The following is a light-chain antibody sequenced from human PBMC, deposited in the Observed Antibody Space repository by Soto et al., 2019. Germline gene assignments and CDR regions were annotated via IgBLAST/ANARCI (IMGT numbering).Light chain of an antibody. Sequence: DIQMTQSPSSLSASVGDRVTITCQASQNINNYLNWYQQKPGIAPKLLIYDASNLQAGVPSRFRGSVSGTDFTFTIRRLQPEDIATYYCQQYENLPTFGQGTRLEIK. CDR1: QNINNY. J-gene: IGKJ5*01. V-gene: IGKV1-33*01. CDR2: DAS. CDR3: QQYENLPT.